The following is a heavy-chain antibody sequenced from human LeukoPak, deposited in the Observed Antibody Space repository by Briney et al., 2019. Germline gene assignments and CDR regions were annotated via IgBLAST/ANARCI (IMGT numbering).Heavy chain of an antibody. V-gene: IGHV4-30-4*08. J-gene: IGHJ5*02. CDR3: ARVSENDYGDYDWFDP. Sequence: SETLSLTCTVSGVSITSYYWNWIRQPPGKGLEWIGYIYYSGSTYYNPSLKSRVTISVDTSKNQFSLKLSSVTAADTAVYYCARVSENDYGDYDWFDPWGQGTLVTVSS. CDR2: IYYSGST. D-gene: IGHD4-17*01. CDR1: GVSITSYY.